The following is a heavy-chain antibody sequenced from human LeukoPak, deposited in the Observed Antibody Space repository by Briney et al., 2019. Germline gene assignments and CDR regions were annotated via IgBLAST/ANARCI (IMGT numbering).Heavy chain of an antibody. CDR3: ARSPPKLGDAVYSGSYEGAFDI. Sequence: ASVKVSCKASGYTFTSYGISWVRQAPGQGLEWMGWISAYNGNTNYAQKLQGRVTMTTDTSTSTAYMERRSLRSDDTAVYYCARSPPKLGDAVYSGSYEGAFDIWGQGTMVTVSS. V-gene: IGHV1-18*01. J-gene: IGHJ3*02. CDR2: ISAYNGNT. CDR1: GYTFTSYG. D-gene: IGHD1-26*01.